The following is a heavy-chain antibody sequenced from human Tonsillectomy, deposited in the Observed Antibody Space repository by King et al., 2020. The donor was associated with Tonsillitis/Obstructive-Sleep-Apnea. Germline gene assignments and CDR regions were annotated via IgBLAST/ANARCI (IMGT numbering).Heavy chain of an antibody. CDR1: GFSLTTSGVG. CDR2: IYWNDDR. J-gene: IGHJ3*01. D-gene: IGHD2-2*02. V-gene: IGHV2-5*01. Sequence: ITLKESGPTLVKSTPTLTLTCTFSGFSLTTSGVGVGWIRQPPGKALEWLALIYWNDDRRYSPSLERRLSITKDTSKNQVVLTMTNMDPVHTATYYCAHAFGPAGCSDTSCHTGLGAFDFWGQGTMVTVSS. CDR3: AHAFGPAGCSDTSCHTGLGAFDF.